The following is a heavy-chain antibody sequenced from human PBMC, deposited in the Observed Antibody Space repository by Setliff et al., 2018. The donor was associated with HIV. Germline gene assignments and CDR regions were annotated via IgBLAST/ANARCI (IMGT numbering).Heavy chain of an antibody. CDR1: GYTFTSCF. CDR2: IIPMLGIT. D-gene: IGHD1-1*01. J-gene: IGHJ4*02. Sequence: GASVKVSCKASGYTFTSCFMHWVRQAPGQGLECMGGIIPMLGITNYAQRFQGRLTITADEYTGTAYMELSSLRSEDTAVYYCATRGRDLGFDYWGQGTLVTVSS. CDR3: ATRGRDLGFDY. V-gene: IGHV1-69*10.